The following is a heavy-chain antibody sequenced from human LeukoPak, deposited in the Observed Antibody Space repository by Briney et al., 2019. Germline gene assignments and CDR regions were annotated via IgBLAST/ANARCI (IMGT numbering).Heavy chain of an antibody. Sequence: SETLSLTCTVSGGSISSYYWSWIRQPPGRGLEWIGYIYYSGSTNYNPSLKSRVTISVDTSKNQFFLKLSSVTAAYTAVYYCARVSGYENFDYWGQGTLVTVSS. D-gene: IGHD5-12*01. V-gene: IGHV4-59*01. CDR1: GGSISSYY. CDR3: ARVSGYENFDY. CDR2: IYYSGST. J-gene: IGHJ4*02.